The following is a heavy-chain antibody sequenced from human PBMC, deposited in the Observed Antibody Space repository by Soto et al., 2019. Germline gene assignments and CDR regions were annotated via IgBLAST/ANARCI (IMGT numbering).Heavy chain of an antibody. D-gene: IGHD2-15*01. J-gene: IGHJ6*02. V-gene: IGHV3-7*01. Sequence: LRXSCASSVFTFRSYCISWVRQAPGKRLEWVANIKQDGSEKYYVDSVKGRFTISRDNAKNSLYLQMNSLRAEDTAVYYCARHLRGYCSGGSCYSAENGMDVWGQGTTVTVSS. CDR1: VFTFRSYC. CDR3: ARHLRGYCSGGSCYSAENGMDV. CDR2: IKQDGSEK.